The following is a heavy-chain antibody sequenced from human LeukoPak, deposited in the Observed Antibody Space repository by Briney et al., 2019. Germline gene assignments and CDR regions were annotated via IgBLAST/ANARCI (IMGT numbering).Heavy chain of an antibody. CDR3: ARAIAAAGTSRGWFDP. Sequence: ASVKVSCKASGYTFTSYDINWVRQATGQGLEWMGWINPNSGGTNYAQKFQGRVTMTRDTSISTAYMELSRLRSDDTAVYYCARAIAAAGTSRGWFDPWGQGTLVTVSS. CDR2: INPNSGGT. J-gene: IGHJ5*02. CDR1: GYTFTSYD. V-gene: IGHV1-2*02. D-gene: IGHD6-13*01.